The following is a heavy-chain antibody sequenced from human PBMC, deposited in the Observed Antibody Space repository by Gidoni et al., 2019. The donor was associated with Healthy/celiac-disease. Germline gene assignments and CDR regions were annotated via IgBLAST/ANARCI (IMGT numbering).Heavy chain of an antibody. Sequence: QVQLVQSGAEVKKPGSSVKVSCKASGGTFSSYAISGVRQAPGQGLDWMGGIIPIFGTANYAQKFQGRVTITAYKSTSTAYMELSSLRSEDTAVYYCAKSGVIAARLYYFDYWGQGTLVTVSS. CDR1: GGTFSSYA. D-gene: IGHD6-6*01. V-gene: IGHV1-69*06. CDR2: IIPIFGTA. CDR3: AKSGVIAARLYYFDY. J-gene: IGHJ4*02.